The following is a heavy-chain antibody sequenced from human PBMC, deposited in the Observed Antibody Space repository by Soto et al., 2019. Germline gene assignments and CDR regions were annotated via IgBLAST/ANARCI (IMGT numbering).Heavy chain of an antibody. J-gene: IGHJ6*02. CDR3: ARDGFEIYYKFGLDV. CDR2: ISSSGGTI. CDR1: GFSFSDYE. V-gene: IGHV3-48*03. D-gene: IGHD3-10*01. Sequence: PGGSLRLSCAASGFSFSDYEMNWVRQTPGKGLEWLSYISSSGGTIKYADSVKGRFTISRDNAKNSLYRQMHSLRADDTAVYYCARDGFEIYYKFGLDVWGQGTPVTVSS.